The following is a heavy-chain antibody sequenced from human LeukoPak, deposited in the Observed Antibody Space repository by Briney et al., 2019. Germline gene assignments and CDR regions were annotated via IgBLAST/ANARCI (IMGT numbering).Heavy chain of an antibody. V-gene: IGHV1-18*01. Sequence: ASVKVSCKASGYTFTSYGISSVRQAPGQGLEWMGWISAYNGNTNYAQKLQGRVTMTTDTSTSTAHMELRSLRSDDTAVYYCARTPAASAFDIWGQGTMVTVSS. J-gene: IGHJ3*02. CDR2: ISAYNGNT. CDR3: ARTPAASAFDI. D-gene: IGHD2-2*01. CDR1: GYTFTSYG.